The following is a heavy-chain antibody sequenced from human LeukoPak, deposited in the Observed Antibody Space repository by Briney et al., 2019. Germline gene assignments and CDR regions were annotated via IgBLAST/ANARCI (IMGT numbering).Heavy chain of an antibody. CDR2: ISGSGSGGST. J-gene: IGHJ2*01. CDR1: GFTFSSYA. D-gene: IGHD3-10*01. Sequence: GGSLRLSCAASGFTFSSYAMSWVRQAPGKGLEWVSSISGSGSGGSTYYADSVKGRFTISRDNSKNTLYLQMNSLRAEDTATYYCAKGRGVGNTGYLDVWGRGTPLTVSS. V-gene: IGHV3-23*01. CDR3: AKGRGVGNTGYLDV.